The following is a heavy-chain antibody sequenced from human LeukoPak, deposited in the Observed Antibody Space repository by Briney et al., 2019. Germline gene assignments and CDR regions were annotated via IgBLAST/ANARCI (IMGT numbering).Heavy chain of an antibody. V-gene: IGHV4-39*01. Sequence: PSETLSLTCTVSGGSISGSSYYWGWIRQPPGKGLEWIGSIYYSGGTYYNPSLKSRVTISVDTSKNQFSLKLRSVTAADTTVYYCARGRSFVTGYYYGSGSYHNWFDPWGQGTLVTVSS. J-gene: IGHJ5*02. CDR3: ARGRSFVTGYYYGSGSYHNWFDP. D-gene: IGHD3-10*01. CDR2: IYYSGGT. CDR1: GGSISGSSYY.